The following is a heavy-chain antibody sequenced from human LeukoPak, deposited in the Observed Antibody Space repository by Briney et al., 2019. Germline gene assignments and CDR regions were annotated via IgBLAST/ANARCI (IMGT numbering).Heavy chain of an antibody. CDR2: ISAYNGNT. CDR1: GYTFTSYG. Sequence: ASVKVSCKASGYTFTSYGISWVRQAPGEGLEWMGWISAYNGNTNYAQKLQGRVTMTTDTSTSTAYMELRSLRSDDTAVYYCARDSSSWFWFDPWGQGTLVTVSS. D-gene: IGHD6-13*01. CDR3: ARDSSSWFWFDP. V-gene: IGHV1-18*01. J-gene: IGHJ5*02.